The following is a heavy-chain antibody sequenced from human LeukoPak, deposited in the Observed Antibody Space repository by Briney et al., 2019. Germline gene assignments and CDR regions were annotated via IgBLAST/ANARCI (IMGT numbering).Heavy chain of an antibody. CDR1: GFTFSSYE. V-gene: IGHV3-48*03. J-gene: IGHJ6*04. Sequence: PGGSLRLTCAAYGFTFSSYELNWIRQAPGKGLEWVSYISSSGSTIYDAVFEKGRFTISIDNAKKSLYLQMNSLRAEDTAVYYCARDDLMVRGVRIYYYGMDVWGKGTTVTVSS. D-gene: IGHD3-10*01. CDR2: ISSSGSTI. CDR3: ARDDLMVRGVRIYYYGMDV.